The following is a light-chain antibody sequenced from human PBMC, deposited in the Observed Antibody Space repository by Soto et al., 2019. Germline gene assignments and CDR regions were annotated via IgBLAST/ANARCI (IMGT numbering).Light chain of an antibody. CDR2: ETT. Sequence: QSVLTQPASVSGSPGQSITISCTGTSSNVVPYHLVSWYQHHPGKVPQLIIYETTKRPSGVSNRFSGSKSGNTASLTISGLQAEDEAHYYCSSYTSSSTLDVFGTGTKVTVL. CDR3: SSYTSSSTLDV. CDR1: SSNVVPYHL. V-gene: IGLV2-14*02. J-gene: IGLJ1*01.